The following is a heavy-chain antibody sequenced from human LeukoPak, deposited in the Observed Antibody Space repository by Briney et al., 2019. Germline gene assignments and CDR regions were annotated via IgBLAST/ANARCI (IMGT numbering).Heavy chain of an antibody. CDR3: ARGGKGYGPLGY. CDR1: GFTFSNYA. CDR2: IYSGGST. J-gene: IGHJ4*02. Sequence: GGSLRLSCAASGFTFSNYAMSWVRQAPGKGLEWVSVIYSGGSTYYADSVKGRFTISRDNSKNTLYLQMNSLRAEDTAVYYCARGGKGYGPLGYWGQGTLVTVSS. V-gene: IGHV3-66*01. D-gene: IGHD5-18*01.